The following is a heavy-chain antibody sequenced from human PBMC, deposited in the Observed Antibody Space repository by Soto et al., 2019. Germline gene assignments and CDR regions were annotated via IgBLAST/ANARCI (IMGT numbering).Heavy chain of an antibody. J-gene: IGHJ6*02. D-gene: IGHD6-6*01. Sequence: AGGSLRLSCASSGFIVSSYARHWVRQAPGKGLEWVAVISYDGSNKYYADSVKGRFTISRDNSKNTLYLQMNSLRAEDTAVYYCARIAAYYYYGMDVWGQGTTVTVSS. CDR3: ARIAAYYYYGMDV. CDR2: ISYDGSNK. V-gene: IGHV3-30-3*01. CDR1: GFIVSSYA.